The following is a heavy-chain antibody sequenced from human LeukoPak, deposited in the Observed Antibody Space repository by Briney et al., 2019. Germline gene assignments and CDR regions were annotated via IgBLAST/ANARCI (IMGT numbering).Heavy chain of an antibody. CDR3: ARDMVRRY. V-gene: IGHV3-21*04. CDR1: GFTFSSYS. J-gene: IGHJ4*02. CDR2: ISSSSSYI. Sequence: GGSLRLSCAASGFTFSSYSMNWVRQAPGKGLEWVSSISSSSSYIYYADSVKGRFTISRDNSRNTLYLQMNSLRAEDTAVYYCARDMVRRYWGQGTLVTVSS. D-gene: IGHD3-10*01.